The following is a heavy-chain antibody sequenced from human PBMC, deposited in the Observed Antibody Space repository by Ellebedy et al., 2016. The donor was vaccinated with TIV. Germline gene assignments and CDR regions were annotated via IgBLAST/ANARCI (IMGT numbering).Heavy chain of an antibody. CDR2: INPSGGST. Sequence: AASVKVSCKASGYTFTSYYMHWVRQAPGQGLEWMGIINPSGGSTSYAQKLQGRVTMTTDTSTSTAYMELRSQRSDDTAVDYCAREGSTQLVHCTFWEYWGQGTLVTVSS. CDR3: AREGSTQLVHCTFWEY. J-gene: IGHJ4*02. CDR1: GYTFTSYY. D-gene: IGHD6-13*01. V-gene: IGHV1-46*01.